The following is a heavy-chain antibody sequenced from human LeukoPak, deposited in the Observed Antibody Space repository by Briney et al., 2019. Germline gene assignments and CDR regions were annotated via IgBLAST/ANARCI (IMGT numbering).Heavy chain of an antibody. CDR2: ISDSGGNT. CDR1: GFTFNSYA. V-gene: IGHV3-23*01. D-gene: IGHD2-2*01. Sequence: PGGSLRLSCAASGFTFNSYAMSWVRQAPWERLQWVSGISDSGGNTYYADSVRGRFTISRDNSKNTLYLQMNSLRAEDTAVYYCARGTVPAASLCSFDYWGQGTLVTVSS. CDR3: ARGTVPAASLCSFDY. J-gene: IGHJ4*02.